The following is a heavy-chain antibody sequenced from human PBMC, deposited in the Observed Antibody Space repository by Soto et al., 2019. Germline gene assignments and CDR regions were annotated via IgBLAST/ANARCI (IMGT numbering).Heavy chain of an antibody. CDR2: ISYDGSNK. J-gene: IGHJ6*02. CDR1: GFTFSSYA. CDR3: ARVLYDFWSGYRPHYYYGMDV. Sequence: GGSLRLSCAASGFTFSSYAMHWVRQAPGKGLEWVAVISYDGSNKYYADSVKGRFTISRDNSKNTLYLQMNSLRAEDTAVYYCARVLYDFWSGYRPHYYYGMDVWGQGTTVTGSS. V-gene: IGHV3-30-3*01. D-gene: IGHD3-3*01.